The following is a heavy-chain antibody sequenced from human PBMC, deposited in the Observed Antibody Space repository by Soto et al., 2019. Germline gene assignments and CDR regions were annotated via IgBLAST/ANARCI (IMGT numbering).Heavy chain of an antibody. CDR3: AIDTIRGTLVRGDSNYYFVY. J-gene: IGHJ4*02. D-gene: IGHD3-10*01. CDR1: GYTLTELS. V-gene: IGHV1-24*01. CDR2: FDPEDGET. Sequence: ASVKVSCKVSGYTLTELSMHWVRQAPGKGLERMGGFDPEDGETIYAQKFQGRVTMTEDTSTDTAYMELSSLRSEDTAVYYCAIDTIRGTLVRGDSNYYFVYWGQGTLVTVSS.